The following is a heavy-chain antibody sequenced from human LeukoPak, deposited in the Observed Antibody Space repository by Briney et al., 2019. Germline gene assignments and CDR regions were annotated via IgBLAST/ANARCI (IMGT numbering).Heavy chain of an antibody. J-gene: IGHJ4*02. D-gene: IGHD6-19*01. V-gene: IGHV1-2*02. CDR3: ASVYNSGWYFDY. CDR2: INPNSGGT. Sequence: ASVKVSCKASGYTFTGYYMHWVRQAPGQGLEWMGWINPNSGGTNYAQKFQGRVTMTRDTSISTLYMEVSSLRSDDTAVYYCASVYNSGWYFDYWGQGTLVTVSS. CDR1: GYTFTGYY.